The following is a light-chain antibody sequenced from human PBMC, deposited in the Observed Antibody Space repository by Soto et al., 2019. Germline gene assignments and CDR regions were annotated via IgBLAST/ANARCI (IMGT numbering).Light chain of an antibody. CDR1: QSLLHSNGYNY. CDR3: MQALQTSWT. V-gene: IGKV2-28*01. J-gene: IGKJ1*01. Sequence: IVITKTPLSLPVTPGEPASISCRSSQSLLHSNGYNYLDWYLQKPGQSPQLLIYLGSNRASGVPDRFSGSGSGTDFTLKISRVEAEDVGVYYCMQALQTSWTFGQGTKV. CDR2: LGS.